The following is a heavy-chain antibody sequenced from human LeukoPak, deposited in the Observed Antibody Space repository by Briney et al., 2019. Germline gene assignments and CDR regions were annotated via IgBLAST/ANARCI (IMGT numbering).Heavy chain of an antibody. CDR2: IHYSGST. V-gene: IGHV4-59*01. CDR3: ARGWTYYDILTGDRRGHYFDY. Sequence: PSETLSLTCTVSGGSITNYYWSWIRQPPGKGLEWIGYIHYSGSTKYKSSLKSRVTISVDTSKNQFSLKLNSVTAADTAVYYCARGWTYYDILTGDRRGHYFDYWGQGTLVTVSS. CDR1: GGSITNYY. D-gene: IGHD3-9*01. J-gene: IGHJ4*02.